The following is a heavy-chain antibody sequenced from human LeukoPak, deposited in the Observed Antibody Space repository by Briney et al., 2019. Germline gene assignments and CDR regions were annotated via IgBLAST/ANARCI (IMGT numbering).Heavy chain of an antibody. CDR2: INPSGGST. CDR1: GYTFTSYY. CDR3: ARVPTRRYWYFDL. V-gene: IGHV1-46*01. J-gene: IGHJ2*01. Sequence: ASVKVSCTASGYTFTSYYMHWVRQAPGQGLEWMGIINPSGGSTSYAQKFQGRVTMTRDTSTSTAYMELSSLRSEDTAVYYCARVPTRRYWYFDLWGRGTLVTVSS.